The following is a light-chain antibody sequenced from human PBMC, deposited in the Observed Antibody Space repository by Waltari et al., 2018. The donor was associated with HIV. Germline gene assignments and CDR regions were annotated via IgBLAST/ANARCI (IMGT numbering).Light chain of an antibody. V-gene: IGLV3-21*04. CDR2: DDD. CDR3: QVWDSGSDHV. J-gene: IGLJ1*01. Sequence: SYVLTPPPSISVAPGKTAKITCGGNNIGKRDVPWYQQQPGQAPILVIFDDDHRPSGLPERFSGSNSDNTATLTINRVEVGDEADYYWQVWDSGSDHVFGSGTTVTVL. CDR1: NIGKRD.